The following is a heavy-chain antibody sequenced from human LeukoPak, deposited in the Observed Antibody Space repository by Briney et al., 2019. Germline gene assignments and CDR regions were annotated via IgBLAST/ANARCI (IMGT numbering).Heavy chain of an antibody. CDR2: ISSSGSTI. CDR3: ARDLGRYCSCGSCYSLNYYYGIRL. D-gene: IGHD2-15*01. J-gene: IGHJ6*01. Sequence: PSGGSLRLSCAASGFTQSGHEINGLRQAPGKGREWVSYISSSGSTIYYADSVKGRFTISRDNAKNSLYLQMNSLRAEDTAVYYCARDLGRYCSCGSCYSLNYYYGIRLWRQGTTVTVSS. CDR1: GFTQSGHE. V-gene: IGHV3-48*03.